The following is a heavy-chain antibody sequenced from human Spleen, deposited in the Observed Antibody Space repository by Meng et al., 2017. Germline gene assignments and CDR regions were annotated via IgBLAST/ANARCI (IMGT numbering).Heavy chain of an antibody. CDR2: IDPKSGAT. CDR3: ARVYGDYVLDY. D-gene: IGHD4-17*01. J-gene: IGHJ4*02. CDR1: GYNFPDYW. V-gene: IGHV1-2*06. Sequence: QVQLVKSGAEVKKPGASVKVSCKPSGYNFPDYWLHWVRRAPGQGLEWMGRIDPKSGATNYAQKLQGRVTMTRDTSISTGYMELSRLRPDDTAVYYCARVYGDYVLDYWGQGTLVTVSS.